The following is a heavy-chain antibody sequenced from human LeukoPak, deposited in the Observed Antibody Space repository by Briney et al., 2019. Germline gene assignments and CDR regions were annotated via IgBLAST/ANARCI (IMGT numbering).Heavy chain of an antibody. D-gene: IGHD6-13*01. CDR2: ISWNSGSI. CDR1: GFTFDDYA. J-gene: IGHJ4*02. V-gene: IGHV3-9*01. Sequence: GGSLRLSCAASGFTFDDYATHWVRQAPGKGLEWVSGISWNSGSINYADSVKGRFTISRDNAKNSLYLQMNSLRAEDTALYYCVKDISVAAAEGGDFDYWGQGTLVTVSS. CDR3: VKDISVAAAEGGDFDY.